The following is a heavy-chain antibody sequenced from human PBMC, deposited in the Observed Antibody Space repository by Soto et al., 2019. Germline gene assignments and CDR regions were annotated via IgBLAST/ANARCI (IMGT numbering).Heavy chain of an antibody. CDR3: ARVVRGGWLFDY. V-gene: IGHV1-3*01. CDR2: INAGNGST. Sequence: ASVKVSCKASGYTFTSYAMHWVRQAPGQRLEWMGWINAGNGSTKYSQKFQGRVTITRDTSASTAYMELSSLRSEDTAVYYCARVVRGGWLFDYWGQGTLVTVSS. CDR1: GYTFTSYA. J-gene: IGHJ4*02. D-gene: IGHD6-19*01.